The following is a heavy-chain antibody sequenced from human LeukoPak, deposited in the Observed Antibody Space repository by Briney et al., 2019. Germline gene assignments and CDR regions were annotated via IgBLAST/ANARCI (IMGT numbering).Heavy chain of an antibody. CDR1: GFTFSSSE. V-gene: IGHV3-48*03. CDR2: ISSGGGTI. CDR3: ARPARADAFDI. Sequence: GGSLRLSCVASGFTFSSSEMNWVRQAPGKGLEWVSYISSGGGTIYYADSVKGRFTISRDNAKNSLYLQMNSLGAEDTAVYYCARPARADAFDIWGQGTMVTVSS. D-gene: IGHD2-2*01. J-gene: IGHJ3*02.